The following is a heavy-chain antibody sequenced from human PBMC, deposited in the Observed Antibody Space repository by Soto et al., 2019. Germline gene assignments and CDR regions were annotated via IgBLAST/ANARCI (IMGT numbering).Heavy chain of an antibody. J-gene: IGHJ4*02. Sequence: EVQLVESGGGLVKPGGSLRLSCAASGFTFSSYSMNWVRQAPGKGLEWVSSISSSSSYIYYADSVKGRFTISRDNAKNSLYLQMNSLRAEDTAVYYCARDGALEPFDYWGRGTLVTVSS. CDR3: ARDGALEPFDY. V-gene: IGHV3-21*01. CDR1: GFTFSSYS. CDR2: ISSSSSYI. D-gene: IGHD1-1*01.